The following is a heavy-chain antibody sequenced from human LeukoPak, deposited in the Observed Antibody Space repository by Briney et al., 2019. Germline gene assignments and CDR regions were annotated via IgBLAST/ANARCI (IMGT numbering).Heavy chain of an antibody. CDR2: MSGSGGST. CDR1: GFPFRSYA. J-gene: IGHJ3*02. CDR3: AKDRRGRYSYGPDAFDI. Sequence: PGGCLRLSCAASGFPFRSYAMARVRQAPGKKLERNSAMSGSGGSTYYADSVKGRFTISRDNSKNTLYLQMNSLRAEDTAVYYCAKDRRGRYSYGPDAFDIWGQGTMVTVSS. V-gene: IGHV3-23*01. D-gene: IGHD5-18*01.